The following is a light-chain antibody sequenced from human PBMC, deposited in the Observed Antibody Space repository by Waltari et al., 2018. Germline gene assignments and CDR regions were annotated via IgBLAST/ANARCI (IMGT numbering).Light chain of an antibody. CDR1: QSVSSY. J-gene: IGKJ2*03. V-gene: IGKV3-11*01. Sequence: IIFTQSPATLSLSPGERATLSCRASQSVSSYLAWYQQKPGQAPRLLIYGASSRATGIPARFSGSGSGTDFTLTISSLEPEDVGVYHCYQHSSGYSFGQGTKVEI. CDR2: GAS. CDR3: YQHSSGYS.